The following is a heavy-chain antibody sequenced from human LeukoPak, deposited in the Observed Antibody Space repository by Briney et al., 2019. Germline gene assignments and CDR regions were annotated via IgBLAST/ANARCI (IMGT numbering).Heavy chain of an antibody. V-gene: IGHV4-59*12. D-gene: IGHD2-2*01. CDR2: VYYSGST. CDR1: GGSISSYY. J-gene: IGHJ4*02. Sequence: SETLSLTCTVSGGSISSYYWSWIRQPPGKGLEWIGYVYYSGSTNYNPSLKRRVTISVDTSKNQFSLKLSSVTAADTAVYYCARAVRDIVVVPAANFDYWGQGTLVTVSS. CDR3: ARAVRDIVVVPAANFDY.